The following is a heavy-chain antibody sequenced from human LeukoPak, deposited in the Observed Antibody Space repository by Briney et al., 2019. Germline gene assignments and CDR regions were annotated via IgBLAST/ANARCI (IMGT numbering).Heavy chain of an antibody. CDR2: INPSGGST. V-gene: IGHV1-46*01. Sequence: ASVKVSCKTSGYTFTSYYIHWVRQAPGQGLEWLGIINPSGGSTGYAQKFQGRLAMTMDRSTTTVYMELRSLRSDDTAVYYCGRDLGVVVASTYFDYWGQGTLVTVSS. J-gene: IGHJ4*02. CDR1: GYTFTSYY. CDR3: GRDLGVVVASTYFDY. D-gene: IGHD2-15*01.